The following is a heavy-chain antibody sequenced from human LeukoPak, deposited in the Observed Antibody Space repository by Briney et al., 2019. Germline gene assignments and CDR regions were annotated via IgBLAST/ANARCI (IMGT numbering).Heavy chain of an antibody. V-gene: IGHV1-69*06. D-gene: IGHD4-23*01. CDR1: GGTFSRND. CDR3: ARVGVDDSGNIIKYFFDY. CDR2: IMPLFGTA. J-gene: IGHJ4*02. Sequence: GASVKVSCKASGGTFSRNDISWVRQAPGQGLEWMGGIMPLFGTAKNAQKFQGRVTITADKSTSTAYMELSSLRSEDTAVYYCARVGVDDSGNIIKYFFDYWGQGTLVTVSS.